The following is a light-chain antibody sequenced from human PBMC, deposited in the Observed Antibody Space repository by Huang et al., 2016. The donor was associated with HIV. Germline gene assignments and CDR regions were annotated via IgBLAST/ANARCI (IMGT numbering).Light chain of an antibody. J-gene: IGKJ1*01. CDR2: AAS. CDR3: QQSSGFPWT. CDR1: ENINRF. Sequence: DIQMTQSPSSLSASVGDRVTITCRASENINRFLTWYQQKPGKAPELLIYAASTLQPGVPSRFSGGGSGTDFTLTINSLQPEDFATYYCQQSSGFPWTFGQGTKVEIK. V-gene: IGKV1-39*01.